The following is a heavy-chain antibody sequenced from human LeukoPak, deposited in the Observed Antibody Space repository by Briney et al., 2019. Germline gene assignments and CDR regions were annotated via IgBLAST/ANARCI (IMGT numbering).Heavy chain of an antibody. J-gene: IGHJ6*02. CDR1: GFTFSSYA. V-gene: IGHV3-23*01. D-gene: IGHD3-9*01. CDR3: ARDQGLTGYYGMDV. CDR2: ISTSGGST. Sequence: GGSLRLSCAASGFTFSSYAMSWVRQAPGKGLEWVSAISTSGGSTYYADSVKGRFTISRDNSKNTLYLQMNSLRAEDTAVYYCARDQGLTGYYGMDVWGQGTTVTVSS.